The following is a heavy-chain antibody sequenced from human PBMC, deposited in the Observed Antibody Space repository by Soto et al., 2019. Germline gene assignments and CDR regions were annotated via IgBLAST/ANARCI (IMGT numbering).Heavy chain of an antibody. CDR1: GYTFTSYD. V-gene: IGHV1-8*01. Sequence: QVQLVQSGAEVKKPGASVKVSCKASGYTFTSYDINWVRQATGQGLEWMGWMNPNSGNTGYAQKFQGRVTMSRNTSISTAYMELSSLRSEDTAVYYCARVRVDIVAYYGMDVWGQGTTVTVSS. J-gene: IGHJ6*02. CDR2: MNPNSGNT. CDR3: ARVRVDIVAYYGMDV. D-gene: IGHD5-12*01.